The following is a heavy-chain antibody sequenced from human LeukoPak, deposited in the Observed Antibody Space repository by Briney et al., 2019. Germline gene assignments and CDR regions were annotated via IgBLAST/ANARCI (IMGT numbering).Heavy chain of an antibody. CDR1: GGSISSGDYY. CDR3: ASRTRASPNFDY. D-gene: IGHD1-26*01. Sequence: SQTLSLTCTVSGGSISSGDYYWSWIRQPPGKGLEWIGYIYYSGSTYYNPSLKSRVAISVDTSKNQFSLKLSSVTATDTAVYYCASRTRASPNFDYWGQGTLVTVSS. J-gene: IGHJ4*02. CDR2: IYYSGST. V-gene: IGHV4-30-4*01.